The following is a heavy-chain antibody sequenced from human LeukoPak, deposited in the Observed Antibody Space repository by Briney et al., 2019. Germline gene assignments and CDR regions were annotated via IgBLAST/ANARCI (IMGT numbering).Heavy chain of an antibody. CDR3: ARARDWSTPGWVNRYGMDV. D-gene: IGHD3/OR15-3a*01. CDR2: ISSSSSYI. J-gene: IGHJ6*02. CDR1: GFTFSSYS. V-gene: IGHV3-21*01. Sequence: GGSLRLSCAASGFTFSSYSMNWVRQAPGKGLEWVSSISSSSSYIYYADSVKGRFTISRDNAKNSLYLQMNSLRAEDTAVYYCARARDWSTPGWVNRYGMDVWGQGTTVTVSS.